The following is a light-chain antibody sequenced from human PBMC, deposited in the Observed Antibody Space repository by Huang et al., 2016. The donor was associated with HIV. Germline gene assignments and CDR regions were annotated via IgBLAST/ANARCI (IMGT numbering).Light chain of an antibody. CDR2: GAS. CDR1: HSVSRN. V-gene: IGKV3-15*01. CDR3: QQYDNWPLT. J-gene: IGKJ5*01. Sequence: ERVMTQSPATLSVAPGGRVTLSCRASHSVSRNLAWYPQKPGQAPRLLSHGASTRATGIPARFSGSGSGTEFTLAISSLQSEDSGVYFCQQYDNWPLTFGQGTRLEIK.